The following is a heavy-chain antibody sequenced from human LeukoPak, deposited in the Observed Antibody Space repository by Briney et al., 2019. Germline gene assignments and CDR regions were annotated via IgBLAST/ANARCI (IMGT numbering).Heavy chain of an antibody. CDR2: IRYDATNR. CDR1: GFTFSNYG. V-gene: IGHV3-33*01. D-gene: IGHD4-23*01. Sequence: PGGSLRLSCAASGFTFSNYGMHWVRQAPGKGLEWVAGIRYDATNRYYADSVKGRFTISRDNSKQTLYLQINSLRAEDTAVYYCARDRYGANSPFDYWGQGTLVTVSS. J-gene: IGHJ4*02. CDR3: ARDRYGANSPFDY.